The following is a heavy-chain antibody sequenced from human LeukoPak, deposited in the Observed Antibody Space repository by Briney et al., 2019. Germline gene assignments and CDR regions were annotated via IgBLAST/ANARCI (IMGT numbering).Heavy chain of an antibody. J-gene: IGHJ3*02. CDR2: ISDYDGNT. V-gene: IGHV1-18*01. D-gene: IGHD3-10*01. CDR1: GDSIRSYG. Sequence: ASVKVSCKASGDSIRSYGITWVRQAPGQGLEWMGWISDYDGNTNYAQNVQGRVTMTTDTSTSTAYMELRSLRSDDTAVCYCARSRVRGSPHPNAFDIWGQGTKVTVSS. CDR3: ARSRVRGSPHPNAFDI.